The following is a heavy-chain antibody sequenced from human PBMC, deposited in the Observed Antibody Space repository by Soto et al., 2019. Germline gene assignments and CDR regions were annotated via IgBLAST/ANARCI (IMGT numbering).Heavy chain of an antibody. CDR3: ERDGYMITFGGVIVGPFDY. D-gene: IGHD3-16*02. CDR1: GFTFSSYA. CDR2: ISYDGSNK. V-gene: IGHV3-30-3*01. J-gene: IGHJ4*02. Sequence: QVQLVESGGGVVQPGRSLRLSCAASGFTFSSYAMHWVRQAPGKGLEWVAVISYDGSNKYYADSVKGRFTISRDNSKNTLYLQMNSLRAEDTAVYYCERDGYMITFGGVIVGPFDYWGQGTLVTVSS.